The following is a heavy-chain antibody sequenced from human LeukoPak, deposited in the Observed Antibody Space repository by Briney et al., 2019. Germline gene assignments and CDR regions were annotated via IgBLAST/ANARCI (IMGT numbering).Heavy chain of an antibody. D-gene: IGHD1-26*01. Sequence: GSLRLSCAASGFTFSDYGMHWVRQAPGKGLEWVALVWYDGSNQYYADSVKGRFAISRDNSKSTLYLQMNSLRAEDTAVYYCARDPIYYSGSFSFFDYWGQGTLVTVSS. J-gene: IGHJ4*02. CDR2: VWYDGSNQ. V-gene: IGHV3-33*01. CDR3: ARDPIYYSGSFSFFDY. CDR1: GFTFSDYG.